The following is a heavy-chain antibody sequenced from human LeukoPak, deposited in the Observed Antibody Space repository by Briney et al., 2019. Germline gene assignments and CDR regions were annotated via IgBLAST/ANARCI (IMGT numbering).Heavy chain of an antibody. CDR3: ASTIFGVPDMEGAFDI. CDR1: RGSINNQY. V-gene: IGHV4-34*01. D-gene: IGHD3-3*01. CDR2: INHSGST. Sequence: SSETLSLTCTVSRGSINNQYWSWIRQPAGKGLEWIGEINHSGSTNYNPSLKSRVTISVDTSKNQFSLKLSSVTAADTAVYYCASTIFGVPDMEGAFDIWGQGTMVTVSS. J-gene: IGHJ3*02.